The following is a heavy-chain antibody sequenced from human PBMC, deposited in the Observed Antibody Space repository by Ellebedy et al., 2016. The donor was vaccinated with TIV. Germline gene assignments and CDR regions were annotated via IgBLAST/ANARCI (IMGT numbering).Heavy chain of an antibody. V-gene: IGHV1-3*04. Sequence: ASVKVSCXASGHSFTSYGIHWVRQAPGQSLEWMGWINTGNGNTKYSQKLQGRVTITSDTSASTAYMDLSSLRSADTAVYYCARSGTGFYYYHYGMDVWGQGTTVTVSS. D-gene: IGHD1-1*01. CDR3: ARSGTGFYYYHYGMDV. CDR1: GHSFTSYG. J-gene: IGHJ6*02. CDR2: INTGNGNT.